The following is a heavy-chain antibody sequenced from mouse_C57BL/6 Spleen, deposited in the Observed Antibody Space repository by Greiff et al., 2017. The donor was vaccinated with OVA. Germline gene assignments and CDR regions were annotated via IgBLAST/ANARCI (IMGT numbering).Heavy chain of an antibody. CDR2: IDPNSGGT. V-gene: IGHV1-72*01. CDR3: AREEDYDEDYAMDY. Sequence: QVHVKQPGAELVKPGASVKLSCKASGYTFTSYWMHWVKQRPGRGLEWIGRIDPNSGGTKYNEKFKSKATLTVDKPSSTAYMQLSSLTSEDSAVYYCAREEDYDEDYAMDYWGQGTSVTVSS. D-gene: IGHD2-4*01. CDR1: GYTFTSYW. J-gene: IGHJ4*01.